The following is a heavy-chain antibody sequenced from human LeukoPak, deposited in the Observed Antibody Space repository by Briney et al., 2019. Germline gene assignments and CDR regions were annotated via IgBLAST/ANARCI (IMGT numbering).Heavy chain of an antibody. D-gene: IGHD1-26*01. J-gene: IGHJ4*02. CDR1: GFTFSNAW. CDR3: TTFAFGHYYGH. Sequence: PGGSLRPSCAASGFTFSNAWMTWVRQAPGKGLEWVGLIKSKTDGETIDYAAPVKGRFTISRDDSKNTLYLQMNNLKTEDTAVYYCTTFAFGHYYGHWGQGTLVTVSS. CDR2: IKSKTDGETI. V-gene: IGHV3-15*01.